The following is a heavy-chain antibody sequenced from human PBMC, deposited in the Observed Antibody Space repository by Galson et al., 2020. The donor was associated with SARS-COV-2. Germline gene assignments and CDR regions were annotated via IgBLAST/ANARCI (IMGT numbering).Heavy chain of an antibody. CDR3: ARERISAPDGFGY. D-gene: IGHD6-13*01. Sequence: ASVKVSCQASGYSFTNYYMHWVRQAPGDGLAWMGWVNPNTGATKYKEKFQDRVSMTRDTSTSTAYMELSRLTSDDTAVYYCARERISAPDGFGYWGKGSQVTVSS. J-gene: IGHJ4*02. CDR1: GYSFTNYY. V-gene: IGHV1-2*02. CDR2: VNPNTGAT.